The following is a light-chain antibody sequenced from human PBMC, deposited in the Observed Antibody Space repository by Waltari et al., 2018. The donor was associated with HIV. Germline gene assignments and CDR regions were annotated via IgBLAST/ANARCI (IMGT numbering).Light chain of an antibody. CDR3: QSYDSSLSGSV. CDR1: SSHIGAGYD. Sequence: QSVLTQPPSVSGAPGQRVTISCTGSSSHIGAGYDVHWYQQLPGTAPKLLIYGNSNRPSGVSDRFSGSKSCTSASLAITGLQAEDEADYYCQSYDSSLSGSVFGGGTKLTVL. V-gene: IGLV1-40*01. J-gene: IGLJ3*02. CDR2: GNS.